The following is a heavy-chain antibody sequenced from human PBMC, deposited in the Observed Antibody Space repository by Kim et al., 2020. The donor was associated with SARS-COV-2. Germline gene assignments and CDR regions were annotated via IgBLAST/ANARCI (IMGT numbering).Heavy chain of an antibody. CDR1: GFTFSGYW. J-gene: IGHJ5*02. Sequence: GGSLRLSCAASGFTFSGYWMYWVRQAPGKGLVWVSSINVDGTDTRYADSVKGRFTISRDNTKNTVYLQMDSVRDEDTAVYYCARAGSSRSFEAWGQGALAAVSS. V-gene: IGHV3-74*01. CDR2: INVDGTDT. D-gene: IGHD6-19*01. CDR3: ARAGSSRSFEA.